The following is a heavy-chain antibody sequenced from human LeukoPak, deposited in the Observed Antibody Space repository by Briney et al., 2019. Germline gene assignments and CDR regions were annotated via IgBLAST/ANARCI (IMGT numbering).Heavy chain of an antibody. CDR2: ISQDGSEK. D-gene: IGHD5-24*01. V-gene: IGHV3-7*01. CDR1: GLIFRSYW. Sequence: GGSLRLSCAVSGLIFRSYWMSWVRQAPGKGLEWVANISQDGSEKYFVNSVKGLFTISRDNAKNSLHLQMNTLRAEDTAVYYCARERDGRFFDYWGQGTLVTVSS. J-gene: IGHJ4*02. CDR3: ARERDGRFFDY.